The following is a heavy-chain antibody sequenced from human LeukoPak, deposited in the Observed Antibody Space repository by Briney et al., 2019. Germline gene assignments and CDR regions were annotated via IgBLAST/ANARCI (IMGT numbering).Heavy chain of an antibody. V-gene: IGHV1-18*01. Sequence: ASVTVSCTASGYTFTSYGISWVRQAPGQGLEGMGWISGYNGNTNYAQKLQGRVTMTTDTSTSTAYMELRSLRSDDTAVYYCARGRGNYALGDYWGQGTLVTVSS. CDR2: ISGYNGNT. CDR1: GYTFTSYG. D-gene: IGHD3-22*01. J-gene: IGHJ4*02. CDR3: ARGRGNYALGDY.